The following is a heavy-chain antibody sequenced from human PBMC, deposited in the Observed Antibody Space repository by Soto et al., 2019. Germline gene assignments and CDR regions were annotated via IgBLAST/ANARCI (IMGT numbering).Heavy chain of an antibody. Sequence: GASVKVSCKASGGTFSSYAISWVRQAPGQGLEWMGGIIPIFGTANYAQKFQGRVTITADESTSTAYMELSSLRSEDTAVYYCARDRGRWLRPFAYNWFDPWGQGTLVTVSS. D-gene: IGHD5-12*01. V-gene: IGHV1-69*13. CDR2: IIPIFGTA. J-gene: IGHJ5*02. CDR1: GGTFSSYA. CDR3: ARDRGRWLRPFAYNWFDP.